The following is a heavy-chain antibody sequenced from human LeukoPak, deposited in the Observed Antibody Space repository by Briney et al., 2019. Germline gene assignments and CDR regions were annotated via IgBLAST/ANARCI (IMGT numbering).Heavy chain of an antibody. CDR1: GGTFSSYA. D-gene: IGHD4-11*01. Sequence: SVKVSCKASGGTFSSYAISWVRQAPGQGLEWMGGIIPIFGTANYAQKFQGRVTITADKSTSTAYMELSSLRSEDTAVYYCARGTYSNYVPLYYYYYYMDVWGKGTTVTISS. CDR3: ARGTYSNYVPLYYYYYYMDV. J-gene: IGHJ6*03. V-gene: IGHV1-69*06. CDR2: IIPIFGTA.